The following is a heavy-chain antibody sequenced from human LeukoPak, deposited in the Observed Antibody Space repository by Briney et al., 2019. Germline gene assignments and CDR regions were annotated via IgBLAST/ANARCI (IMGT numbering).Heavy chain of an antibody. CDR2: INHSGST. D-gene: IGHD3-22*01. J-gene: IGHJ4*02. V-gene: IGHV4-34*01. CDR3: ARRDDSSGYHKIFDY. CDR1: GGSFSGYY. Sequence: SETLSLTCAVYGGSFSGYYWSWIRQPPGKGLEWIGEINHSGSTNYNTSLKSRVTISVDTSKNQFSLKLSSLTAADTAVYYCARRDDSSGYHKIFDYWGPGTLVTVSS.